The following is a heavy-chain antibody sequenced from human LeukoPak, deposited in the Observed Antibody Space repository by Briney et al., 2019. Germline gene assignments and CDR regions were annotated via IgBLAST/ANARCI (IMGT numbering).Heavy chain of an antibody. CDR2: TNRRGDIT. V-gene: IGHV3-20*04. D-gene: IGHD2-21*02. J-gene: IGHJ4*02. CDR1: GYTFGDYG. CDR3: AREVTPYY. Sequence: GGSLRLSCAASGYTFGDYGMSWVRQVPGKGLEWVSGTNRRGDITGYADFVKGRFTISRDNAKNSLYLQMNSLRAEDTAVYYCAREVTPYYWGQGTLVTVSS.